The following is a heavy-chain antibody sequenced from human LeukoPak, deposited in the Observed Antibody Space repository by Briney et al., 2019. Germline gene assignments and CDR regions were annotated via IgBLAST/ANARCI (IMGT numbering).Heavy chain of an antibody. CDR1: GYTFTRYD. Sequence: ASVKVSCKGSGYTFTRYDIYWVRQATGQGLEWMGWMNPNSGNTGYAQKFQGRVTMTKNTSITTAYMELSSLRSEDTAVYYCARALSWTTESYYYMDVWGKGTTVTVSS. CDR3: ARALSWTTESYYYMDV. J-gene: IGHJ6*03. V-gene: IGHV1-8*01. D-gene: IGHD3/OR15-3a*01. CDR2: MNPNSGNT.